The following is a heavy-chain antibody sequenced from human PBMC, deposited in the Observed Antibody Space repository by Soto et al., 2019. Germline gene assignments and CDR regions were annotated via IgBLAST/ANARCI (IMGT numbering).Heavy chain of an antibody. J-gene: IGHJ4*02. CDR2: ISSNGGTT. D-gene: IGHD1-7*01. Sequence: EVQLAESGGGLVNPGGPLRLPGVAPGLTLRSYALPWVRQAPGKGLEYVSSISSNGGTTYYGNSVKGRFTISRDNSKNTLYLQMGSLRAEDMAVYYCVRRVSGNYDYWGQGTLVTVSS. CDR3: VRRVSGNYDY. V-gene: IGHV3-64*01. CDR1: GLTLRSYA.